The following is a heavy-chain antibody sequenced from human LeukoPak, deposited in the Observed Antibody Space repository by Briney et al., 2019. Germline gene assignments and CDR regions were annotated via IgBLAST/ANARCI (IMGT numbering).Heavy chain of an antibody. CDR3: AKNNPVWGSYRSLDC. CDR1: GFTFSSYG. D-gene: IGHD3-16*02. Sequence: GGSLRLSCAASGFTFSSYGMHWVRQAPGKGLEWVAVISYDGSNKYYADSVKGRFTISRDNSKNTLYLQMNSLRAEDTAVYYCAKNNPVWGSYRSLDCWGQGTLVTVSS. J-gene: IGHJ4*02. V-gene: IGHV3-30*18. CDR2: ISYDGSNK.